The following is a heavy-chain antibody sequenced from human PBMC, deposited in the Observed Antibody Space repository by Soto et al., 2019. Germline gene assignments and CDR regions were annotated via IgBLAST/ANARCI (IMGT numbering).Heavy chain of an antibody. J-gene: IGHJ6*03. CDR1: GGSISSSSYY. D-gene: IGHD3-10*01. CDR2: IYYSGST. Sequence: SETLSLTCTVSGGSISSSSYYWGWIRQPPGKGLEWIGSIYYSGSTYYNPSLKSRVTISVDTSKNQFSLKLSSVTAADTAVYYCARSSSGSYYYYYYMDVWGKG. CDR3: ARSSSGSYYYYYYMDV. V-gene: IGHV4-39*01.